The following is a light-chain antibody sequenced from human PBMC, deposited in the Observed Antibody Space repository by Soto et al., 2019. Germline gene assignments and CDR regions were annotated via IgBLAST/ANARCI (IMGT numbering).Light chain of an antibody. V-gene: IGLV2-14*01. Sequence: QSVLTQPASVSGSPGQSITISCTGTSSDVGGHNYVSWYQQYPGKAPKLIIYEVTNRPSGISDRFSGSKSGSTASLTISGLQAEDEADYSCCSYTSTNTRVFGGGPKVTVL. CDR2: EVT. CDR3: CSYTSTNTRV. J-gene: IGLJ3*02. CDR1: SSDVGGHNY.